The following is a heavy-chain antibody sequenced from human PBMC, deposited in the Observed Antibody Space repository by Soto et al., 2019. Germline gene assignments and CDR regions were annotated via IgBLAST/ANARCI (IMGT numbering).Heavy chain of an antibody. Sequence: QVHLVQSGAEVKKPGASVKVSCKASGYTFTSYGITWVRQAPGQGLGWMGWISAHNGNTDYAQKLQGRVIVTRDTSTSKAYMELRSLRSADTAVYYCARGRYGDYWGQGALVTVSS. J-gene: IGHJ4*02. D-gene: IGHD1-1*01. CDR2: ISAHNGNT. CDR1: GYTFTSYG. CDR3: ARGRYGDY. V-gene: IGHV1-18*01.